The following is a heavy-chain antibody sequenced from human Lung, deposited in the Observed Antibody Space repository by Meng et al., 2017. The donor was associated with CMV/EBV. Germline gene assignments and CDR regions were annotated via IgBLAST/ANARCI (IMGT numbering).Heavy chain of an antibody. J-gene: IGHJ4*02. Sequence: EVQLVESXGGLVKPGGSLRLSCTGAGSGFIFSNLWINWVRQAPGKGLEWVGHIKSKFDGETTDYAAPVKGRFTISRDDSRNTLYLYMNSLKTEDTAVYYCTTDRPRSGGKTHDYWGQGTLGTVSS. CDR2: IKSKFDGETT. CDR1: GFIFSNLW. CDR3: TTDRPRSGGKTHDY. V-gene: IGHV3-15*01. D-gene: IGHD4-23*01.